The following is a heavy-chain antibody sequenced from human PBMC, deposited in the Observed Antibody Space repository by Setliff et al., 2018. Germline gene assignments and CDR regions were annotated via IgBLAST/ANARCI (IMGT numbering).Heavy chain of an antibody. CDR1: GDSISSTSYQ. CDR3: ARFGGSASVARFSPPI. J-gene: IGHJ4*02. Sequence: SETLSLTCTVSGDSISSTSYQWGWVRQPPGKGLEWIGSIYYTGTAYYNPSLKSRVTISVDTSKNQFSLQVTSLAATDTAVYYCARFGGSASVARFSPPIWGPGSLVTVSS. D-gene: IGHD3-10*01. CDR2: IYYTGTA. V-gene: IGHV4-39*01.